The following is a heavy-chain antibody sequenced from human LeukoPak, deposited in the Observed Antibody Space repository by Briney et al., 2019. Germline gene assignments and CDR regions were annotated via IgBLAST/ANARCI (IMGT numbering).Heavy chain of an antibody. CDR1: GFTFSNYY. CDR2: ISSRSSNK. V-gene: IGHV3-11*04. J-gene: IGHJ3*02. D-gene: IGHD1-26*01. Sequence: GGSLRLSCAASGFTFSNYYMSWIRQAPGKGLVWVSYISSRSSNKEYADSVKGRFTISRDNSKNSLFLQMDSLRDEDLAIYYCAREGWDLNALDIWGQGTMVTVSP. CDR3: AREGWDLNALDI.